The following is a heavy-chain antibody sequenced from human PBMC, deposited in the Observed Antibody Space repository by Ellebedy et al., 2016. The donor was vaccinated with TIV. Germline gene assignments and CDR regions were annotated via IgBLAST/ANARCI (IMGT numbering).Heavy chain of an antibody. CDR2: IGTAGDT. CDR3: AREGHGSGWNEWYFDL. V-gene: IGHV3-13*01. Sequence: GESLKISCAASGFTFSSYDMHWVRQATGEGLEWVSAIGTAGDTYYPGSVKGRFTISRENAKNSLYLQMNSLRAGDTAVYYCAREGHGSGWNEWYFDLWGRGTLVTVSS. CDR1: GFTFSSYD. J-gene: IGHJ2*01. D-gene: IGHD6-19*01.